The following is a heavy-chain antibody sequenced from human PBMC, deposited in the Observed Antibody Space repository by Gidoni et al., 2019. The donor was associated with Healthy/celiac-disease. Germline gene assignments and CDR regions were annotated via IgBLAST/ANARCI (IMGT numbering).Heavy chain of an antibody. J-gene: IGHJ5*02. CDR2: INPNSGGT. D-gene: IGHD3-10*01. CDR3: ARESRGFTMVRGVDWFDP. CDR1: GYTFTGYY. V-gene: IGHV1-2*02. Sequence: QVQLVQSGAEVKKPGASVKVSCKASGYTFTGYYMHWVRQAPGQGLEWMGWINPNSGGTNYAQKFQGRVTMTRDTSISTAYMELSRLRSDDTAVYYCARESRGFTMVRGVDWFDPWGQGTLVTVSS.